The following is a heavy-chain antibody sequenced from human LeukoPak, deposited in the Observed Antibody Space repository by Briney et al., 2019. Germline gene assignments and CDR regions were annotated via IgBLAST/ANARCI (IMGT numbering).Heavy chain of an antibody. D-gene: IGHD6-13*01. Sequence: PGKSLRLSCAASGFTFDDYAMHWVRQAPGKGLELVSGISWNSGSIGYADSVKGRFTISRDNVKNSLYLQMNSLRAEDMALYYCAKDIAAAGTGGFDYWGQGTLFTVSS. V-gene: IGHV3-9*03. J-gene: IGHJ4*02. CDR3: AKDIAAAGTGGFDY. CDR2: ISWNSGSI. CDR1: GFTFDDYA.